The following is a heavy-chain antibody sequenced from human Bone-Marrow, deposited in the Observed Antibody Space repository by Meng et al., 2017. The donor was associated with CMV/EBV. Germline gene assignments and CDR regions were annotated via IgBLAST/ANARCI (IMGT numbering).Heavy chain of an antibody. Sequence: GESLKISCAASGFTFSSYAMSWVRQAPGKGPEWVSAISGSGGSTYYADSVKGRFTISRDNSKNTLYLQMNSLRAEDTAVYYCAKDSQPLPFYCSSTSCYLDPYYYGMDVWGQGTTVTVSS. V-gene: IGHV3-23*01. D-gene: IGHD2-2*01. CDR1: GFTFSSYA. J-gene: IGHJ6*02. CDR3: AKDSQPLPFYCSSTSCYLDPYYYGMDV. CDR2: ISGSGGST.